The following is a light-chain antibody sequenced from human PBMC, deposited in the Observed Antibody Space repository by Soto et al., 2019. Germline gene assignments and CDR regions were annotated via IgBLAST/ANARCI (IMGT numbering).Light chain of an antibody. CDR1: QGIRND. Sequence: DIQITQSPSSLSASVGDRVTITCRASQGIRNDLGWYQQKPGKAPKRLIYAASSMQSGVPSRFSGSAARSACTRTITDLQPEDFATHSGLQHNSYRWTFGQGTKVEIK. V-gene: IGKV1-17*02. J-gene: IGKJ1*01. CDR3: LQHNSYRWT. CDR2: AAS.